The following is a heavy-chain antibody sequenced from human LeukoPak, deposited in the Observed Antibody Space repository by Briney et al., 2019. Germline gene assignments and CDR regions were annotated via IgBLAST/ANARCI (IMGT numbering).Heavy chain of an antibody. Sequence: SETLSLTCTVSGGSISSYYWSWIRQPPGKGLEWIGYIYYSGSTNYNPSLKSRVTISVDTSKNQFSLKLSSVTAADTAVYYCVREVLSTAVAGGYYFDYWGQGTLVTVSS. CDR2: IYYSGST. CDR1: GGSISSYY. V-gene: IGHV4-59*12. CDR3: VREVLSTAVAGGYYFDY. J-gene: IGHJ4*02. D-gene: IGHD6-19*01.